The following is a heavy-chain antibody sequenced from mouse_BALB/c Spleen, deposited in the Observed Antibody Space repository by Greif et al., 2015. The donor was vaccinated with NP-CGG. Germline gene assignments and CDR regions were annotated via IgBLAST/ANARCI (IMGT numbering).Heavy chain of an antibody. J-gene: IGHJ4*01. CDR1: GYAFSSYW. Sequence: QVQLQQSGAELVRPGSSVKISCKASGYAFSSYWMNWVKQRPGQGLEWIGQIYPGDGDTNYNGKFKGKATLTADKSSSTAYMQLSSLTSEDSAVYFCARGGEGNYAMDYWGQGTSVTVSS. D-gene: IGHD2-14*01. CDR3: ARGGEGNYAMDY. V-gene: IGHV1-80*01. CDR2: IYPGDGDT.